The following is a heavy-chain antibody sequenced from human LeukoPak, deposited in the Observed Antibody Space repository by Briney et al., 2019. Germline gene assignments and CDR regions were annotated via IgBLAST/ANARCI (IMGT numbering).Heavy chain of an antibody. Sequence: SETLSLTCTVSGGSISSGGYYWSWIRQPPGKALEWFGYIYYSGSTYYNPSLKSRVTISVDTSKNQFSLKLSSVTAADTAVYYCARADDNTAMVTVFDYWGQGTLVTVSS. D-gene: IGHD5-18*01. CDR2: IYYSGST. V-gene: IGHV4-31*03. CDR3: ARADDNTAMVTVFDY. CDR1: GGSISSGGYY. J-gene: IGHJ4*02.